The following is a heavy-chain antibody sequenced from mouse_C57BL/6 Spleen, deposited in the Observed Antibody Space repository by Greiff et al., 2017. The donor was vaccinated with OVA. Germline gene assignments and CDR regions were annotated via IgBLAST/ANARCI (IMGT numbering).Heavy chain of an antibody. CDR1: GYTFTDYY. CDR3: ARFGSSYAMDY. D-gene: IGHD1-1*01. Sequence: QVQLQQSGAELVRPGASVKLSCKASGYTFTDYYINWVKQRPGQGLEWIARIYPGSGNTYYNEKFKGKATLTAEKSSSTAYMQLSSLTSEDSAVYFCARFGSSYAMDYWGQGTSVTVSS. CDR2: IYPGSGNT. J-gene: IGHJ4*01. V-gene: IGHV1-76*01.